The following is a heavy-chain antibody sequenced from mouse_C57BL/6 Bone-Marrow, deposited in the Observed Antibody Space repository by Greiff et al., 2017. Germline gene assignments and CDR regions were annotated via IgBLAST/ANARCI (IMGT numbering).Heavy chain of an antibody. Sequence: EVQLVESGAELVRPGASVKLSCTASGFNFKDYYMHWVKQRPEQGLEWIGRIDPEDGDTEYAPKFQGKATLTADTSSNTAYLQLSSLASEDTAVYYCTYGYCDYVWYFDVWGTGTTVTVSS. CDR2: IDPEDGDT. CDR1: GFNFKDYY. D-gene: IGHD2-13*01. CDR3: TYGYCDYVWYFDV. J-gene: IGHJ1*03. V-gene: IGHV14-1*01.